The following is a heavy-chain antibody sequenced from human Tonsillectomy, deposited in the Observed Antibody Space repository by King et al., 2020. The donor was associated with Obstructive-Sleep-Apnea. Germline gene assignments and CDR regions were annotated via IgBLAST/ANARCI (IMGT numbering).Heavy chain of an antibody. CDR3: VKDRAGGVPDAFDI. V-gene: IGHV3-9*01. D-gene: IGHD3-16*01. CDR2: INWNSGYI. J-gene: IGHJ3*02. Sequence: DVQLVESGGGLVQPGRSLRLSCAASGFSFDDYAMHWVRQAPGKGLEWVSGINWNSGYIGYADSVKGRFTISRDNAKNSLYLQMNSLRAEDTALYYCVKDRAGGVPDAFDIWGQGTMVTVSS. CDR1: GFSFDDYA.